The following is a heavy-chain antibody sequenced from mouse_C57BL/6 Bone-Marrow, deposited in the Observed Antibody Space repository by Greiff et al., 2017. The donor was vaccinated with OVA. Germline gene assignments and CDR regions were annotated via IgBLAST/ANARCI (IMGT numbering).Heavy chain of an antibody. CDR1: GYTFTSYG. CDR2: IYPRSGNT. J-gene: IGHJ1*03. D-gene: IGHD2-12*01. V-gene: IGHV1-81*01. Sequence: VQLVESGAELARPGASVKLSCKASGYTFTSYGISWVKQRPGQGLEWIGEIYPRSGNTYYNEKFKGKATLTADKSSSTAYMTLSSLTSEDSAVDICACYLTSYWYFDVWGTGTTLTVSS. CDR3: ACYLTSYWYFDV.